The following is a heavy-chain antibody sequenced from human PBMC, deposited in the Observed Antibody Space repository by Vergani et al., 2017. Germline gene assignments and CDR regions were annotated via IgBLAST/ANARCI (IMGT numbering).Heavy chain of an antibody. CDR3: AKDGVNTVTTFFKLYYYYTDV. CDR2: IYTSGST. J-gene: IGHJ6*03. Sequence: QVQLQESGPGLVKPSETLSLTCTVSGGSISSYYWSWIRQPAGKGLEWIGRIYTSGSTNYNPSLKSRVTMSVDNSKNMVYLQMNSLRAEDTAVYYCAKDGVNTVTTFFKLYYYYTDVWGKGTTVTVSS. D-gene: IGHD4-17*01. CDR1: GGSISSYY. V-gene: IGHV4-4*07.